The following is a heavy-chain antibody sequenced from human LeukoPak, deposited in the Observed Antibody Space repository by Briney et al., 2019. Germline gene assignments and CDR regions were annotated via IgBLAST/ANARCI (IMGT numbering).Heavy chain of an antibody. J-gene: IGHJ4*02. CDR3: ARDGRPFDY. CDR1: GFTFSSYS. Sequence: GGSLRLSCAASGFTFSSYSMSWARQAPGKGLERVSFIGRRSATIYYADSVEGRFTISRDNPKNSLYLQMNSVRGEDTAVYFFARDGRPFDYWGQGTLDSVSA. V-gene: IGHV3-48*01. CDR2: IGRRSATI.